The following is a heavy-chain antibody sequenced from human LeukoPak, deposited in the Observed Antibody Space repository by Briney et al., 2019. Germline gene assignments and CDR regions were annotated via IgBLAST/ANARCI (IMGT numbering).Heavy chain of an antibody. CDR3: ARVTHCSSTSCQHGPYYYYYMDV. V-gene: IGHV1-2*02. Sequence: ASVKVSCKASGYTFTGYYIHWVRPAPGQGLEWMGWINPNSWGTNYPQKFQGRVTMTRDTSISTAYMDLSRLRSDDTAVYYCARVTHCSSTSCQHGPYYYYYMDVWGKGTTVTVSS. CDR1: GYTFTGYY. CDR2: INPNSWGT. J-gene: IGHJ6*03. D-gene: IGHD2-2*01.